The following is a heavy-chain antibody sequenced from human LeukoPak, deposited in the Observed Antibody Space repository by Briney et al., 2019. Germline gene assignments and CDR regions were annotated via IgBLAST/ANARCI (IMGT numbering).Heavy chain of an antibody. Sequence: SETLSLTCTVSGYSISSGYYWGWIRQPPGKGLEWIGSIYHSGSTYYNPSLKSRVTISVDTSKNQFSLKLSSVTAADTAVYYCARDWYYYDSSGYSQPFDYWGQGTLVTVSS. D-gene: IGHD3-22*01. J-gene: IGHJ4*02. CDR1: GYSISSGYY. CDR3: ARDWYYYDSSGYSQPFDY. CDR2: IYHSGST. V-gene: IGHV4-38-2*02.